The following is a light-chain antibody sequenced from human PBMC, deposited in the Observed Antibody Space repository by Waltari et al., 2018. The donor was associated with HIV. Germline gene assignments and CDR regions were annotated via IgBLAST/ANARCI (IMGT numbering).Light chain of an antibody. Sequence: QAVVTQEPSLTVSPGGTVTLTCDSSTGAVTSDHPPYWFQRTPGQAPRTLIYDTSNKHSWTPARFSGSLLGGKAALTLSGAQPEDEAEYYCLLSYGGARVFGGGTKLTVL. CDR3: LLSYGGARV. CDR2: DTS. J-gene: IGLJ2*01. V-gene: IGLV7-46*01. CDR1: TGAVTSDHP.